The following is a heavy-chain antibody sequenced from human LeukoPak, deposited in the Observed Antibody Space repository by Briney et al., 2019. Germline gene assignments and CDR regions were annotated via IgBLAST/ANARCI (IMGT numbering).Heavy chain of an antibody. D-gene: IGHD1-14*01. Sequence: PSETLSLTCAVYGGSFSGYYWSWIRQPPGKGLEWIGSIYYSGSTYYNPSLKSRVTISVDTSKNQFSLKLSSVTAADTAVYYCARDQPLKIGSRYFDLWGRGTLVTVSS. CDR2: IYYSGST. CDR1: GGSFSGYY. V-gene: IGHV4-34*01. J-gene: IGHJ2*01. CDR3: ARDQPLKIGSRYFDL.